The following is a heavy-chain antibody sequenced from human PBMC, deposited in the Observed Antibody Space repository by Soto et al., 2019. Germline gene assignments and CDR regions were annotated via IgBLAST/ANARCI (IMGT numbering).Heavy chain of an antibody. J-gene: IGHJ4*02. CDR2: IDPTDSYA. V-gene: IGHV5-10-1*01. CDR3: ARLNSRNGTNGKLDY. CDR1: GYSFTSYW. Sequence: GESLKISCRVSGYSFTSYWISWVRQMPGKGLEWMGRIDPTDSYANYSPSFQGHVTFSVDRSINTAYLQWSSLKAPDTAVYYCARLNSRNGTNGKLDYWGQGTLVTVSS. D-gene: IGHD3-22*01.